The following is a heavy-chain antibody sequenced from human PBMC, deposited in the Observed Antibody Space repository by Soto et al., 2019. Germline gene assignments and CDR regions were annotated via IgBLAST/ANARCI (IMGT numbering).Heavy chain of an antibody. CDR1: GFTFSTYV. D-gene: IGHD3-22*01. CDR2: ISHDESNK. Sequence: QVQLVESGGGVVQPGRSLRLSCAASGFTFSTYVMHWVRQVPGKGLEWVALISHDESNKQYADSVKGRFTISRDNSKNTLSLQMDSLRAEDTAVYYCAREDESSGYAGTSHRWGQGTLVTVSS. CDR3: AREDESSGYAGTSHR. V-gene: IGHV3-30-3*01. J-gene: IGHJ1*01.